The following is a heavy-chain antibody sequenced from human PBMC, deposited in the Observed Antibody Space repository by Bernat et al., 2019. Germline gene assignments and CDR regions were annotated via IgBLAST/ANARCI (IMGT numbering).Heavy chain of an antibody. J-gene: IGHJ3*02. Sequence: QVQLQESGPGLVKPSQTLSLTCTVSGGSISSGGYYWSWIRQHPGKGLEWIGYIYYSGSTYYNPSFKSRVTISVDTSKNQFSLKLSSVTAADTAVYYCARGVSCSGGSCYSHAFDIWGQGTMVTVSS. CDR1: GGSISSGGYY. D-gene: IGHD2-15*01. CDR3: ARGVSCSGGSCYSHAFDI. CDR2: IYYSGST. V-gene: IGHV4-31*03.